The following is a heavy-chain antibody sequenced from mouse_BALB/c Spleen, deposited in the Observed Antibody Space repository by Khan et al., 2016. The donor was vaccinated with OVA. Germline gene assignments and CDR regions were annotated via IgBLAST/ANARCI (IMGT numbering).Heavy chain of an antibody. V-gene: IGHV2-4*02. CDR3: ARRDYGSSYWFAY. D-gene: IGHD1-1*01. CDR2: IWSGGST. J-gene: IGHJ3*01. Sequence: QVQLKESGPGLVQPSQSLSITCTVSDFSLTNYGVHWVRQSPGQGLEWLGVIWSGGSTDYNVAFIARLSITKDNSKSQVFFKMNSRQVDDTAIYYCARRDYGSSYWFAYWGQGTLVTVSA. CDR1: DFSLTNYG.